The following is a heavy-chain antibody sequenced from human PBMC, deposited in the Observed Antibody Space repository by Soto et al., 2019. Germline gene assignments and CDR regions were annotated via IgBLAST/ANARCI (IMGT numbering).Heavy chain of an antibody. Sequence: GASVKVSCKASGGTFSSYAIRWVRQAPGQGLEWMVGIIPIFVTSNYAQKFQGRVTITADESTSTAYMELSSLRSEDTAVYYCARDAGYCSGGSCSNWFDPWGQRTLVTVCS. J-gene: IGHJ5*02. CDR1: GGTFSSYA. D-gene: IGHD2-15*01. CDR2: IIPIFVTS. V-gene: IGHV1-69*13. CDR3: ARDAGYCSGGSCSNWFDP.